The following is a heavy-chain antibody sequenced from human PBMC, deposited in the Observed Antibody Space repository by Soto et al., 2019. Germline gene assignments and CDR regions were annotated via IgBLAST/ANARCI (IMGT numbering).Heavy chain of an antibody. D-gene: IGHD6-13*01. CDR1: GFTFSSYW. J-gene: IGHJ4*02. CDR2: IKQDGSEK. V-gene: IGHV3-7*03. CDR3: AGIAAAGARPFYYFDY. Sequence: EVQLVESGGGLVQPGGSLRLSCAASGFTFSSYWMSWVRQAPGKGLEWVANIKQDGSEKYYVDSVKGRFTISRDNAKNSLYLQMNGLSAEDTAVYYCAGIAAAGARPFYYFDYWGQGTLVTVSS.